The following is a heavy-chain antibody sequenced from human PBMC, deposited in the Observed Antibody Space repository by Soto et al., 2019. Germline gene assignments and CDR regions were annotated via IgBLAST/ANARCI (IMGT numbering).Heavy chain of an antibody. V-gene: IGHV3-23*01. CDR2: ISGSGGST. J-gene: IGHJ4*02. D-gene: IGHD3-16*02. CDR3: AKDLYDYVWGSYRSHLFDY. CDR1: GFTFSSYA. Sequence: GVSLRLSCAASGFTFSSYAMSWVRQAPGKGLEWVSAISGSGGSTYYADSVKGRFTISRDNSKNTLYLQMNSLRAEDTAVYYCAKDLYDYVWGSYRSHLFDYWGQGTLVTVSS.